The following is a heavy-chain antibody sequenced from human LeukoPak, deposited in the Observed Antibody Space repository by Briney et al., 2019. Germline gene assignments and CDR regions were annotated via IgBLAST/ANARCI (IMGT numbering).Heavy chain of an antibody. J-gene: IGHJ6*04. CDR3: ARDMSGSYSVDV. CDR2: ISSSSSYI. D-gene: IGHD1-26*01. Sequence: GGSLRLSCAASGFTFSSYGMHWVRQAPGKGLEWVSSISSSSSYIYYADSVKGRFTISRDNAKNSLYLQMNSLRAEDTAVYYCARDMSGSYSVDVWGKGTTVTVSS. CDR1: GFTFSSYG. V-gene: IGHV3-21*01.